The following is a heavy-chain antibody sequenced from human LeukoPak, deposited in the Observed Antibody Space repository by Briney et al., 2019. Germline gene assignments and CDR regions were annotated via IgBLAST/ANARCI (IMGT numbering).Heavy chain of an antibody. CDR3: AKAEYYAVAVDY. D-gene: IGHD6-19*01. Sequence: GGSLRLSCAASGFTFSSYGMHWVRQAPGKGLEWVAFIRYDGSNKYYADSVKGRFTISRDNSKNTLYLQMNSLRAEDTAVYYCAKAEYYAVAVDYWGQGTLVTVSS. CDR2: IRYDGSNK. J-gene: IGHJ4*02. CDR1: GFTFSSYG. V-gene: IGHV3-30*02.